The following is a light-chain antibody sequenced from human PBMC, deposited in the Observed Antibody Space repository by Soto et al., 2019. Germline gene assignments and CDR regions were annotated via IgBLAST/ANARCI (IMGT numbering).Light chain of an antibody. Sequence: QSVLTLPASVSGSPGQSITISCTGTSSDVVTYNYVSWYQLHPGKAPKLMVYEVSNRPSGVSNRFSGSKSGNTASLTISGLQAEDEADYHCSSYTSSSTYVFGTGTKVTVL. CDR3: SSYTSSSTYV. V-gene: IGLV2-14*01. CDR2: EVS. CDR1: SSDVVTYNY. J-gene: IGLJ1*01.